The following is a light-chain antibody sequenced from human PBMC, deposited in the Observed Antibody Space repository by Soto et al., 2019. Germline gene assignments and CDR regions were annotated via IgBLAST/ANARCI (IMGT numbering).Light chain of an antibody. V-gene: IGLV1-47*01. CDR3: AAWDDSLSGVV. Sequence: QSVLTQPPSASGTPGQRVTISCSGSSSNIGSNYVYWYQHLPGTAPKLLIYRNNQRPSGVPDRFSGSKSGTSASLAISGLRSEDEDDYYCAAWDDSLSGVVFGEGTKLPVL. CDR1: SSNIGSNY. CDR2: RNN. J-gene: IGLJ2*01.